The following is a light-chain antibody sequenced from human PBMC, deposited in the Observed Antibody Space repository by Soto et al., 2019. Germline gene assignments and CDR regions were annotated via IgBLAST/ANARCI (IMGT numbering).Light chain of an antibody. CDR3: QQYNNYST. CDR2: DAS. Sequence: DIQLTQSPSFLSASVGDRVTITCRASQGISSYLAWYQQKPGKAPKLLIHDASRLESGVPSRLGGSGSGTEFTLSISSLQPDDFATYYCQQYNNYSTFGQGTKVDIK. J-gene: IGKJ1*01. V-gene: IGKV1-9*01. CDR1: QGISSY.